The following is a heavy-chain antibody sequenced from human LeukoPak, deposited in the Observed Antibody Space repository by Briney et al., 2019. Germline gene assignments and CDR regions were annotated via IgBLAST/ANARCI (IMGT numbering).Heavy chain of an antibody. J-gene: IGHJ3*02. D-gene: IGHD6-6*01. V-gene: IGHV4-59*01. Sequence: SETLSLTCTVSGGSISSYYWSWIRQPPGKGLEWIGYIYYSGSTNYNPSLKSRVTISVDTSKNQFSLKLSSVTAADTAVYYCARGRDQSLAARFRDAFDIWGQGTMVTVSS. CDR3: ARGRDQSLAARFRDAFDI. CDR2: IYYSGST. CDR1: GGSISSYY.